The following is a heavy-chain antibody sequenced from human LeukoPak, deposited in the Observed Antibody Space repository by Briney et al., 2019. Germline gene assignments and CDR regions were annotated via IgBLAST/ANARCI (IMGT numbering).Heavy chain of an antibody. V-gene: IGHV4-59*01. CDR2: IYYSGST. CDR1: GGSISSYY. D-gene: IGHD2-2*02. Sequence: SETLSLTCTVSGGSISSYYWSWIRQPPGKGLEWIGYIYYSGSTNYNPSLKSRVTISVDTSKNQFSLKLSSVTAADTAVYYCARDRPGRYCSTIRCYSDSPFDPWGQGTLVTVSS. CDR3: ARDRPGRYCSTIRCYSDSPFDP. J-gene: IGHJ5*02.